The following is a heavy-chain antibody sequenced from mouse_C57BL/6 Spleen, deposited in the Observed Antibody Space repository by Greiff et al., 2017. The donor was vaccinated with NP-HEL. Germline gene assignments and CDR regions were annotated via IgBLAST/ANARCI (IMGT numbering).Heavy chain of an antibody. V-gene: IGHV5-17*01. CDR3: ARDMVKKYFDV. CDR1: GFTFSDYG. D-gene: IGHD2-1*01. J-gene: IGHJ1*03. CDR2: ISSGSSTI. Sequence: EVHLVESGGGLVKPGGSLKLSCAASGFTFSDYGMHWVRQAPEKGLEWVAYISSGSSTIYYADTVKGRFTISRDNAKNTLFLQMTSLRSEDTAMYYCARDMVKKYFDVWGTGTTVTVSS.